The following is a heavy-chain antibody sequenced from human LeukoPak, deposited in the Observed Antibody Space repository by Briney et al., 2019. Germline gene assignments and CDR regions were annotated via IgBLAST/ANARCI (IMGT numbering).Heavy chain of an antibody. D-gene: IGHD2-2*01. CDR3: ARRTPGPQLDEYVAYFFDH. CDR2: INPNSGGT. J-gene: IGHJ4*02. CDR1: GYTFTSYY. Sequence: ASVKGSCKASGYTFTSYYMHWVRQAPGQGLEWMGWINPNSGGTNYAQKFQGRVTMTRDTSISTAYMELSRLRSDDTAVYYCARRTPGPQLDEYVAYFFDHWGQGTQVTVSS. V-gene: IGHV1-2*02.